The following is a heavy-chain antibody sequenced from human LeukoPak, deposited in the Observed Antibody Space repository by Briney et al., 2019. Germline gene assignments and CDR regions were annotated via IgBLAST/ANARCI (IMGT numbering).Heavy chain of an antibody. CDR2: IYTSGST. V-gene: IGHV4-4*07. J-gene: IGHJ4*02. CDR3: ARDRPYSSSWYPFDY. D-gene: IGHD6-13*01. Sequence: SETLSLTCTVSGGSISSYYWSWIRQPAGKGLEWIGRIYTSGSTNYNPSPKSRVTMSVDTSKNQFSLKLSSVTAADTAVYYCARDRPYSSSWYPFDYWGQGTLVTVSS. CDR1: GGSISSYY.